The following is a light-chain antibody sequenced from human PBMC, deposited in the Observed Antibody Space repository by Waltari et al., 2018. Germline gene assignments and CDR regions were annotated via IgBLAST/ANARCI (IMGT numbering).Light chain of an antibody. J-gene: IGKJ4*01. V-gene: IGKV1-9*01. CDR1: QGISSF. CDR3: QQLNSYPLA. CDR2: AAS. Sequence: DIQLTQSPSFLSASVGDRVTITCRASQGISSFLAWYQQKPGKAPKFLIYAASHLQSGVPSRFSGSGYGTEFTLTISSLQPEDFATYYCQQLNSYPLAFGGGTKVEIK.